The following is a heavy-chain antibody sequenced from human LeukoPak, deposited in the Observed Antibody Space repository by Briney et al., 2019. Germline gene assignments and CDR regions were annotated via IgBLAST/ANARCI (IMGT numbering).Heavy chain of an antibody. J-gene: IGHJ4*02. CDR1: GFTFSSYG. V-gene: IGHV3-30*18. CDR3: ANGYDSSGYYYAPFDY. CDR2: ISYDGSNK. Sequence: GGSLRLSCAASGFTFSSYGMHWVRQAPGKGLEWVAVISYDGSNKYYADSVKGRFTISRDNSKNTLYLQMNSLRAEDTAVYYCANGYDSSGYYYAPFDYWGQGTLVTVSS. D-gene: IGHD3-22*01.